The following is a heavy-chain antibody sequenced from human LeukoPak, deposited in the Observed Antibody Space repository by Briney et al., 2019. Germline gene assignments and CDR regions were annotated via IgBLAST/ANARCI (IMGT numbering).Heavy chain of an antibody. Sequence: ASVKVSCKTSGYTFTGYYMHWVRQAPGQGLEWMGWINPNSGGTNYAQKFQGRVTMTRDTSINTAYMELSSLRSDDTAVYYCARAAHYGSGSHDVFDIWGQGSMVTVSS. CDR3: ARAAHYGSGSHDVFDI. V-gene: IGHV1-2*02. D-gene: IGHD3-10*01. J-gene: IGHJ3*02. CDR2: INPNSGGT. CDR1: GYTFTGYY.